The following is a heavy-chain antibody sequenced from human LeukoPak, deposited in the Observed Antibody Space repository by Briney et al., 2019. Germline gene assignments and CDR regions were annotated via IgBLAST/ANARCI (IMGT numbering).Heavy chain of an antibody. CDR3: ARASRGIVGATLDY. CDR2: ISSSSSTI. CDR1: GFTFSSYT. V-gene: IGHV3-48*01. Sequence: GGSLRLSCAASGFTFSSYTMNWVRQAPGKGLEWISYISSSSSTIYYADSVKGRFTISRDNSKNTLYLQMNSLRAEDTAVYYCARASRGIVGATLDYWGQGTLVTVSS. D-gene: IGHD1-26*01. J-gene: IGHJ4*02.